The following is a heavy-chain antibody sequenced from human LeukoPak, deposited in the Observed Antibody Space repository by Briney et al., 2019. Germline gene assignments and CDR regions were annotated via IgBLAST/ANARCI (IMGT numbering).Heavy chain of an antibody. V-gene: IGHV4-59*12. J-gene: IGHJ4*02. D-gene: IGHD3-10*01. CDR2: IYYSGST. CDR1: GGFISTYY. CDR3: ARVPYYYGSGSYPDY. Sequence: SETLSLTCTVSGGFISTYYWSWIRQPPGKGLEWIGSIYYSGSTYYNPSLKSRVTMSVDTSKSQFSLKLSSVTAADTAVYYCARVPYYYGSGSYPDYWGQGTLVTVSS.